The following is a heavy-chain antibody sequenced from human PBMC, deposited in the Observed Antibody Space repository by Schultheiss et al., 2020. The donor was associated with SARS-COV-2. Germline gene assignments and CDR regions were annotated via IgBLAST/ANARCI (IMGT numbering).Heavy chain of an antibody. CDR3: ARGYYYVAFDI. D-gene: IGHD3-10*02. Sequence: SETLSLTCAVSGYSISSGYYWGWIRQPPGKGLEWIGYIYYSGSTNYNPSLKSRVTISVDTSKNQFSLKLSSVTAADTAVYYCARGYYYVAFDIWGQGTMVTVSS. J-gene: IGHJ3*02. V-gene: IGHV4-61*01. CDR2: IYYSGST. CDR1: GYSISSGYY.